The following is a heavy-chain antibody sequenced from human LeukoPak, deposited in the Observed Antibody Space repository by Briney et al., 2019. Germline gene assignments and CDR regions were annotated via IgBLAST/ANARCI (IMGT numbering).Heavy chain of an antibody. J-gene: IGHJ4*02. CDR1: GYTFTSYD. D-gene: IGHD3-9*01. CDR3: ARSRALLTRELGY. V-gene: IGHV1-8*01. Sequence: ASVKVSCKASGYTFTSYDIHWVRQATGQGLEWMGWMNPNSGNTGYAQKFQGRVTMTRNTSISTAYMELSSLRSEDTAVYYCARSRALLTRELGYWGQGTLVTVSS. CDR2: MNPNSGNT.